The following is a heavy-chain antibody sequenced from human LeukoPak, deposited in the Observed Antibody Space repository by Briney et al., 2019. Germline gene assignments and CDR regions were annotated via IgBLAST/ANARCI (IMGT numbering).Heavy chain of an antibody. J-gene: IGHJ4*02. CDR3: ARTLLAVAGTSAYYFDY. CDR1: VGSFSTYY. CDR2: IYYSGST. D-gene: IGHD6-19*01. Sequence: SETLSLSCAASVGSFSTYYWSWIRQPPGKGLEWIAYIYYSGSTNYNPSPKSRVTISVAASKHRFSLKLSSVTAADTAVYYCARTLLAVAGTSAYYFDYWGEGTLVTVSS. V-gene: IGHV4-59*08.